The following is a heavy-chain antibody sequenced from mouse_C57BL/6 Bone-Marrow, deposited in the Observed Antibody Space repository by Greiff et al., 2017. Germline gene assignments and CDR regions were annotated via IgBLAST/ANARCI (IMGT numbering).Heavy chain of an antibody. CDR3: ARCPLYYGSSYRYFDV. J-gene: IGHJ1*03. CDR2: ISYSGST. V-gene: IGHV3-8*01. Sequence: EVKLVESGPGLAKPSQTLSLTCSVTGYSITSDYWNWIRKFPGNKLEYMGYISYSGSTYYNPSLKSRISITRDTSKNQYYLQLNSVTTEDTATYYCARCPLYYGSSYRYFDVWGTGTTVTVSS. D-gene: IGHD1-1*01. CDR1: GYSITSDY.